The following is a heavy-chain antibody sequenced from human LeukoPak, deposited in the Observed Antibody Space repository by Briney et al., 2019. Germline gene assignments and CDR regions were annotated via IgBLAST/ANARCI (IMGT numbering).Heavy chain of an antibody. D-gene: IGHD1-26*01. CDR1: GYSFTSYW. CDR2: IDPSDSYT. Sequence: GESLKISCKGSGYSFTSYWISWVRQMPGKGLEWMGRIDPSDSYTNYSPSFQGHVTISADKSISTAYLQWSSLKASDTAMYYCAMGATTLYNWFDPWGQGTLVIVSS. CDR3: AMGATTLYNWFDP. V-gene: IGHV5-10-1*01. J-gene: IGHJ5*02.